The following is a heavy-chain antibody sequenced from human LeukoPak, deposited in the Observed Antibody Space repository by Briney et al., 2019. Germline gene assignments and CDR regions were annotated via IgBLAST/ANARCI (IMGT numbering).Heavy chain of an antibody. CDR3: ARERYYDSTGFFHSDQ. V-gene: IGHV6-1*01. Sequence: SQTLSLTCAISGDSVSGNSAAWDWIRQSPSRGLEWLGRTYYRSKWYNDYAPSVKSRITINQDTSKNQFSLQLNSVTPEDTAVYYCARERYYDSTGFFHSDQWGQGTLVTVSS. CDR2: TYYRSKWYN. D-gene: IGHD3-22*01. J-gene: IGHJ4*02. CDR1: GDSVSGNSAA.